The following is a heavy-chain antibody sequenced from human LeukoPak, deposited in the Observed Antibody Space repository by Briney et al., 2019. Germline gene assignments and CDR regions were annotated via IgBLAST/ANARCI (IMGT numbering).Heavy chain of an antibody. CDR3: ARDTSSGCVDY. CDR1: GGTFSSNT. D-gene: IGHD3-22*01. V-gene: IGHV1-69*04. Sequence: GASVKVSCKASGGTFSSNTISWVRQAPGQGLEWMGRIIPILGIANYAQKFQGRVTITANKSTSTAYMELSSLRSEDTAVYYCARDTSSGCVDYWGQGTLVTVSS. J-gene: IGHJ4*02. CDR2: IIPILGIA.